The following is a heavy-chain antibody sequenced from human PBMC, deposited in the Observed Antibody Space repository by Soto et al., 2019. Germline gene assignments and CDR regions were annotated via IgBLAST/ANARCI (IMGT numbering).Heavy chain of an antibody. D-gene: IGHD3-9*01. CDR1: GGSFSGYY. V-gene: IGHV4-34*01. J-gene: IGHJ4*02. Sequence: SEPMSVTCGVYGGSFSGYYWRRILQPPGKGLEWIGEINHSGSTNYNPSLKSRVTISVDTSKNQFSLKLSSVTAADTAVYYCARIPSLRYFDWFPDYWGQGTLVTASS. CDR2: INHSGST. CDR3: ARIPSLRYFDWFPDY.